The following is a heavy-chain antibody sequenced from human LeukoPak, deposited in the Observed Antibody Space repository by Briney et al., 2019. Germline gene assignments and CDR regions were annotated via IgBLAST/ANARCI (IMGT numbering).Heavy chain of an antibody. J-gene: IGHJ4*02. Sequence: GASVKVSCKASGYTFTGYYMHWVRQAPGQGLEWMGWISAYNDITNYAQKLQSRVTMATDTSTTTAYMELRSLRSDDTAVYYCARDQQLHYYDSSGYNPLAYWGQGTLVTVSS. V-gene: IGHV1-18*04. CDR3: ARDQQLHYYDSSGYNPLAY. D-gene: IGHD3-22*01. CDR2: ISAYNDIT. CDR1: GYTFTGYY.